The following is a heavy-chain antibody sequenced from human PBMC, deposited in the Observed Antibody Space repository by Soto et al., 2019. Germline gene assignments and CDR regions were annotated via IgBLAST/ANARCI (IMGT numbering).Heavy chain of an antibody. Sequence: QPGGSLRLSCAASGFTFSSYGMHWVRQAPGKGLEWVAVIWYDGSNKYYADSVKGRFTISRDNSKNTLYLQMNSLRAEDTAVYYCARGEYDFWSGYFSGVPWVFDYWGQGTLVTVSS. D-gene: IGHD3-3*01. CDR1: GFTFSSYG. J-gene: IGHJ4*02. V-gene: IGHV3-33*01. CDR3: ARGEYDFWSGYFSGVPWVFDY. CDR2: IWYDGSNK.